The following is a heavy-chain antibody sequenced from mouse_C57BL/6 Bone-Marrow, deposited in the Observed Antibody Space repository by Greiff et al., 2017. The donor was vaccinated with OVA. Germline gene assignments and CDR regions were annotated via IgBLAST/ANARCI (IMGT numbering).Heavy chain of an antibody. CDR1: GFTFSNYW. V-gene: IGHV6-3*01. CDR2: IRLKSDNYAT. CDR3: TGGGPSPVFDY. J-gene: IGHJ2*01. D-gene: IGHD3-3*01. Sequence: EVKLVESGGGLVQPGGSMKLSCVASGFTFSNYWMNWVRQSPEKGLEWVAQIRLKSDNYATHYAESVKGRFTISRDDSKSSVYLQMNNLRAEDTGIYYCTGGGPSPVFDYWGQGTTLTVSS.